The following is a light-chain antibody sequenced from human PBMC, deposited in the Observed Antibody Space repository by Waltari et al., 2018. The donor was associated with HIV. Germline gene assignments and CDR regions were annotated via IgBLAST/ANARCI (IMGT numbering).Light chain of an antibody. CDR2: DDT. CDR3: QVWDSTSDHAT. CDR1: HIELSI. Sequence: SYLLTQPPSVSVAPGQTARISCGGTHIELSIVPWYQQKPGQATWLVLHDDTDRPSGIPERFSASNIGNTATLTISRVEAGDEADYYCQVWDSTSDHATFGGGTKLTV. V-gene: IGLV3-21*02. J-gene: IGLJ2*01.